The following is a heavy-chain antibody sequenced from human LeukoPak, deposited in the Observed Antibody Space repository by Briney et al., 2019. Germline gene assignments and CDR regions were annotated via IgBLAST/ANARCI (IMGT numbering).Heavy chain of an antibody. CDR1: GFTFSSYG. CDR2: IWYDGSNK. CDR3: ARDSAPHYDILTSYYAGVPYYFDY. V-gene: IGHV3-33*01. J-gene: IGHJ4*02. Sequence: PGRSLRLSCAASGFTFSSYGMHWVRQAPGKGLEWVAVIWYDGSNKYYADSVKGRFTISRDNSKNTLYLQMNSLRAEDTAVYYCARDSAPHYDILTSYYAGVPYYFDYWGQGTLVTVSS. D-gene: IGHD3-9*01.